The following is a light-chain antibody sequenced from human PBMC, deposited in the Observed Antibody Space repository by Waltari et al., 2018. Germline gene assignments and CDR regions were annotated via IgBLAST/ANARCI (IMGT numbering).Light chain of an antibody. CDR1: ILAKKY. Sequence: SSELTQPASVSVSLGQTAVITCSGDILAKKYGRWFQQKPGQAPVLFIYQDIERPSGIPARFSGSSSGTTLTLTISGAQVEDEAAYYCYSAADNHRVLFGGGTKLTVL. V-gene: IGLV3-27*01. J-gene: IGLJ2*01. CDR2: QDI. CDR3: YSAADNHRVL.